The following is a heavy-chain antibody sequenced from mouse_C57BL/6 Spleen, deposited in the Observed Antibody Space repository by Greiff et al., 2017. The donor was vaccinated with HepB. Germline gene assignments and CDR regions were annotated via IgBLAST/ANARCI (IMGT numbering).Heavy chain of an antibody. J-gene: IGHJ3*01. CDR1: GFNIKDYY. CDR3: ASSPTGGFAY. V-gene: IGHV14-2*01. Sequence: DVQLQESGAELVKPGASVKLSCTASGFNIKDYYMHWVKQRTEQGLEWIGRIDPEDGETKYAPKFQGKPTITADTSSNTSYLQLISLTAEDTAVYYCASSPTGGFAYWGQGTLVTVSA. CDR2: IDPEDGET. D-gene: IGHD4-1*02.